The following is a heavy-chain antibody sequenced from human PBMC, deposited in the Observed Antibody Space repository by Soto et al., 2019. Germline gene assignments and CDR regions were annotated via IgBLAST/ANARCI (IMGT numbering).Heavy chain of an antibody. V-gene: IGHV3-23*01. D-gene: IGHD2-15*01. CDR2: IAGSGFGT. CDR3: AKTGGYCSGAACYDDY. Sequence: PGGSLGLSCAASRFAFNNYAMTWVRQAPGKGLEWVSTIAGSGFGTYYAESVKGRFTISRDNSENTLYLQMNSLRVEDTAVYYCAKTGGYCSGAACYDDYWGRGTLVTVSS. J-gene: IGHJ4*02. CDR1: RFAFNNYA.